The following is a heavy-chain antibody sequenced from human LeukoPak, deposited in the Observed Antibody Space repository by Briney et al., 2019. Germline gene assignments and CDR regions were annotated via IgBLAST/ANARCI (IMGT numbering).Heavy chain of an antibody. CDR2: INHGGST. D-gene: IGHD4-17*01. J-gene: IGHJ6*02. CDR1: GRSFSGYY. CDR3: ASWTVTTYYYYYAMDV. V-gene: IGHV4-34*01. Sequence: SETLSLTCAVYGRSFSGYYWSWIRQPPGKGLEWVGQINHGGSTNYHPSLKSRVTISVDTSRNQFSLKLSSVTAADTAVYYCASWTVTTYYYYYAMDVWGQGTTVTVSS.